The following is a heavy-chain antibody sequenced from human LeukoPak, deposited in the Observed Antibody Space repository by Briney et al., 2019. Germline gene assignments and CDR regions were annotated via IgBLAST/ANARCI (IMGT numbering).Heavy chain of an antibody. CDR1: GGSISSYY. Sequence: SETLSLTCTVSGGSISSYYWSWIRQPPGKGLEWIGYIYYSGSTNYNPSLKSRVTISVDRSKNQFSLKLSSVTAADTAVYYCARSKRGSGNWFDPWGQGTLVTVSS. CDR3: ARSKRGSGNWFDP. V-gene: IGHV4-59*12. D-gene: IGHD6-19*01. J-gene: IGHJ5*02. CDR2: IYYSGST.